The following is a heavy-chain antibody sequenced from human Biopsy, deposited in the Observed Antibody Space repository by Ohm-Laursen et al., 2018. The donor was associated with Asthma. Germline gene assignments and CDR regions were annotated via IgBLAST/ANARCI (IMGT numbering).Heavy chain of an antibody. V-gene: IGHV4-59*11. D-gene: IGHD2-15*01. CDR2: VSHTGST. CDR3: ARLADCGGGACYSYGWFDP. J-gene: IGHJ5*02. CDR1: GGSIRSHD. Sequence: SETLSLTWTVSGGSIRSHDWTWIRLPPGKGLEYIGDVSHTGSTNYNPSLKSRVTMSLDTSKSQFSLRLTSVTPADTAVYYCARLADCGGGACYSYGWFDPWGQGTRVTVSS.